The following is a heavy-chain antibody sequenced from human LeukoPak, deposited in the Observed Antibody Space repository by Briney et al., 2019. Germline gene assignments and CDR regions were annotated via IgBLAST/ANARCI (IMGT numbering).Heavy chain of an antibody. D-gene: IGHD4/OR15-4a*01. CDR1: GGSVSSGGSY. J-gene: IGHJ6*02. CDR3: ARDLIYLTNYYYYGMDV. Sequence: PETLSFTCVISGGSVSSGGSYWSWFRQPPGKGLEGIGYMYYSGNTSYNPSLKSRVTISVDTSKNQFSLKLNSVTAADTAVYYCARDLIYLTNYYYYGMDVWGQGTTVTVSS. V-gene: IGHV4-61*08. CDR2: MYYSGNT.